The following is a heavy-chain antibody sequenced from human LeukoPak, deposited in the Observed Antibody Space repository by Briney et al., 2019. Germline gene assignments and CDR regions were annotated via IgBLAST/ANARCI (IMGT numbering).Heavy chain of an antibody. V-gene: IGHV1-2*02. Sequence: ASVKVSCKASGYTFTGYYMHWVRQAPGQGLEWMGWINPNSGGTNYAQKFQGRVTMTRDTSISTAYMELSGLRSDDTAVYYCARALSWTTVTTDNWFDPWGQGTLVTVSS. CDR3: ARALSWTTVTTDNWFDP. J-gene: IGHJ5*02. CDR1: GYTFTGYY. D-gene: IGHD4-11*01. CDR2: INPNSGGT.